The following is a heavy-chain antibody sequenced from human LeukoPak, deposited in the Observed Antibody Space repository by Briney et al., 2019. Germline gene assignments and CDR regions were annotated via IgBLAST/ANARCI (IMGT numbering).Heavy chain of an antibody. Sequence: GGSLRLSCAASGFTLSSYSMNGVRAAPGEGVEWVSSISSSTSYIYYADSVKGRFTISRDNAKNSLYLQMNSLRAEDTAVYYCARDKTTVTTLDYWGQGTLVTVSS. J-gene: IGHJ4*02. CDR3: ARDKTTVTTLDY. CDR2: ISSSTSYI. V-gene: IGHV3-21*01. D-gene: IGHD4-17*01. CDR1: GFTLSSYS.